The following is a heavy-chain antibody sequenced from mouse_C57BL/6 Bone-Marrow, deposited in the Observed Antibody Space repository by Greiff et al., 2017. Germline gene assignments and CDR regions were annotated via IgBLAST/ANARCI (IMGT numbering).Heavy chain of an antibody. Sequence: EVHLVESEGGLVQPGSSMKLSCTASGFTFSDYYMAWVRQVPEKGLEWVANINYDGSSTYYLDSLKSRFIISRDNAKNILYLQMSSLKSEDTATYYCARDEGNYGGFAYWGQGTLVTVSA. D-gene: IGHD2-1*01. CDR1: GFTFSDYY. J-gene: IGHJ3*01. CDR2: INYDGSST. V-gene: IGHV5-16*01. CDR3: ARDEGNYGGFAY.